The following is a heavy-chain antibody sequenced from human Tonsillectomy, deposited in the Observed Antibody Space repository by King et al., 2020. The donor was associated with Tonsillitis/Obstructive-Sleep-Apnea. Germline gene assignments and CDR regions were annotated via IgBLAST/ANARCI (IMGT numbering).Heavy chain of an antibody. CDR2: INLNTGDT. Sequence: VQLVESGAEVKKPGASVKVSCKASGYTFTGYYMHWVRQAPGQGLEWMGWINLNTGDTNYAQKFQGRVTMTRDTSISTAYMDLSRLRSDDTAVYSCARLTSSGWYLFYWGQGTLVTVSS. J-gene: IGHJ4*02. V-gene: IGHV1-2*02. CDR1: GYTFTGYY. CDR3: ARLTSSGWYLFY. D-gene: IGHD6-19*01.